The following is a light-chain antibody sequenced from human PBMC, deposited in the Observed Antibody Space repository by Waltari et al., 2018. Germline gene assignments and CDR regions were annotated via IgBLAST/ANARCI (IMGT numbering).Light chain of an antibody. Sequence: IQMSQSPSSLSASVGDRVTITCRASQGISSYLNWYQQKPGKAPKLLIYYANSLASGVPSRFSGSGSGTEFTLTISSLQPEDFATYYCQQGNSYPRTFGQGTNVEIK. J-gene: IGKJ1*01. CDR1: QGISSY. CDR3: QQGNSYPRT. V-gene: IGKV1-13*02. CDR2: YAN.